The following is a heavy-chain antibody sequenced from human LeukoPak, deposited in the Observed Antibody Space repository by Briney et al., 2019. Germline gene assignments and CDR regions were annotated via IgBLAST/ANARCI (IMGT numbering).Heavy chain of an antibody. CDR1: GGSLSRGGYY. CDR3: AREGYSGSYN. V-gene: IGHV4-31*03. Sequence: PSETLSLTCLVSGGSLSRGGYYWSWIRQHPGGGLEWIGYIYYSGSTYYNPSLKSRVTISVDTSKTQFSLKLSSVTAADTAVYYCAREGYSGSYNWGQGTLVTVSS. D-gene: IGHD1-26*01. CDR2: IYYSGST. J-gene: IGHJ4*02.